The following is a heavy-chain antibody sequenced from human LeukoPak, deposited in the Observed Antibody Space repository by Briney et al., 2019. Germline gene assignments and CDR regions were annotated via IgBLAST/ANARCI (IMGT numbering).Heavy chain of an antibody. Sequence: ETLSLPSTASGGSTISNYCSWFRQPPAKGLVGSGYIYNPSSTNYIPSPKCLVTISPDTSDKQFTLKLRSVTAADTAVYYCSRFRRDGYNPLDYWGQGTLATVSS. J-gene: IGHJ4*02. CDR3: SRFRRDGYNPLDY. D-gene: IGHD5-24*01. CDR1: GGSTISNY. V-gene: IGHV4-4*08. CDR2: IYNPSST.